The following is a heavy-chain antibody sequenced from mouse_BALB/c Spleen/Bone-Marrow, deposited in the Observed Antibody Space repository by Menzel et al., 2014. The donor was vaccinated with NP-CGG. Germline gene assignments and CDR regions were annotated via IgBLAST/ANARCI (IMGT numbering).Heavy chain of an antibody. Sequence: VQLKQSGTVLARPGASVKMSCKASDYTFTSYRMHWLKQRPGQGLEWIGAIYPGNSDTSYNQKFKGKAELTAVTSTSTAYMDLSSLTNEDSAVYYCTLAYFGQGDWFFDVWGAGTTVPVSS. J-gene: IGHJ1*01. CDR1: DYTFTSYR. CDR3: TLAYFGQGDWFFDV. CDR2: IYPGNSDT. D-gene: IGHD2-10*01. V-gene: IGHV1-5*01.